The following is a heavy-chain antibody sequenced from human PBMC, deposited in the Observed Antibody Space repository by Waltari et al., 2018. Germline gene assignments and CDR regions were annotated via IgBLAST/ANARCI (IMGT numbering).Heavy chain of an antibody. CDR3: AKDYRHYVAARPLAFDY. V-gene: IGHV3-23*01. D-gene: IGHD6-6*01. J-gene: IGHJ4*02. Sequence: GGSLRLSCAASGFTFSSYAMSWVRQAPGKGLEWVSAISGSGGSTYYADSVKGRFTISRDNSKNTLYLKMNSLRAEDTAVYYCAKDYRHYVAARPLAFDYWGQGTLVTVSS. CDR1: GFTFSSYA. CDR2: ISGSGGST.